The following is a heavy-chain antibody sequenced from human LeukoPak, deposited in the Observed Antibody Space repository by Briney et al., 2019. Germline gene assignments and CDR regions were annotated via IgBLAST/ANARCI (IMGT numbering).Heavy chain of an antibody. CDR3: ARKVGYGYALDY. D-gene: IGHD5-18*01. Sequence: GGSLRLSCAASGFNVSSNCMTWVRQAPGMGLEWVSVLCSGGSTYYADSVKGRFTISTDNSKNTLYLQMNSLRAEDTAVYYCARKVGYGYALDYWGQGTLVTVSS. CDR1: GFNVSSNC. V-gene: IGHV3-53*01. J-gene: IGHJ4*02. CDR2: LCSGGST.